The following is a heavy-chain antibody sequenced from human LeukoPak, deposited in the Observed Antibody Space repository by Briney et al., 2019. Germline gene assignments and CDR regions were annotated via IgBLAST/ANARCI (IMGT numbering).Heavy chain of an antibody. CDR1: GFTLDDYG. J-gene: IGHJ4*02. CDR3: ARDSRQGWNPYYFDY. Sequence: GGSLRLSCAASGFTLDDYGMSWVRQAPGKGLEWVAVIRYDGSNKYYADSVKGRFTISRDNSKNTLYLQMNSLRAEDTAVYYCARDSRQGWNPYYFDYWGQGTLVTVSS. D-gene: IGHD1-1*01. V-gene: IGHV3-33*08. CDR2: IRYDGSNK.